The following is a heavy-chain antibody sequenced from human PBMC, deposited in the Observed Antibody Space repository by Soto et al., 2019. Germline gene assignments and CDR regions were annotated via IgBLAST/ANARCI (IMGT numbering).Heavy chain of an antibody. CDR2: IVVGSGNT. CDR3: AADYSTVVAATGYYYYMDV. D-gene: IGHD2-15*01. Sequence: GASVKVSCKASGFTFTSSAMQWVRQARGQRLEWIGWIVVGSGNTNYAQKFQERVTITRDMSTSTAYMELSGLRSEDTAVYYCAADYSTVVAATGYYYYMDVWGKGTTVTVSS. J-gene: IGHJ6*03. V-gene: IGHV1-58*02. CDR1: GFTFTSSA.